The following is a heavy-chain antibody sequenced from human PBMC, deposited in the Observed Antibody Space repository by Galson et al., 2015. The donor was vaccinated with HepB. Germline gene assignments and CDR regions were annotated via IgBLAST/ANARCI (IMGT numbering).Heavy chain of an antibody. Sequence: SLRLSCAASRFTFSSYAMSWVRQVPGKGLEWVSGISGSGGKTYDADSVKGRFTISRDNPKNMLYLQMNSLRAEDKAVYYCAKVTPGRPYYFDCWGQGTLVTVSS. V-gene: IGHV3-23*01. D-gene: IGHD2-8*02. CDR3: AKVTPGRPYYFDC. CDR1: RFTFSSYA. J-gene: IGHJ4*02. CDR2: ISGSGGKT.